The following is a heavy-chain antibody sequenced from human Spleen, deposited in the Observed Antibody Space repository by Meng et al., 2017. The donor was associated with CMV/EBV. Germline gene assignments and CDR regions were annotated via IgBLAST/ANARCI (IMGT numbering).Heavy chain of an antibody. CDR3: ARVVGGSPTR. Sequence: GESLKISCAASGFIFDDYGMSWVRQAPGKGLEWVSGINGNGGSADYADSVKGRFTISRDNAENFLYLQMNSLRPEDTALYYCARVVGGSPTRWGQGTLVTDSS. D-gene: IGHD1-26*01. J-gene: IGHJ4*02. CDR2: INGNGGSA. V-gene: IGHV3-20*04. CDR1: GFIFDDYG.